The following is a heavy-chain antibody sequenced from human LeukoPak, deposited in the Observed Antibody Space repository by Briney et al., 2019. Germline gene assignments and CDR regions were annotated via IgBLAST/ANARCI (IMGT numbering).Heavy chain of an antibody. CDR2: IRSKGYGGTT. D-gene: IGHD5-12*01. Sequence: GGSLRLSCTASGFTFGDYTMSWVRQAPGKGLEWVGCIRSKGYGGTTEYAATVKGRLTISRDDSKSIAYLQMNSLKTEDTAVYYCSRDPGGTYSGYNFLDYWGQGTLVTVSS. CDR3: SRDPGGTYSGYNFLDY. CDR1: GFTFGDYT. V-gene: IGHV3-49*04. J-gene: IGHJ4*02.